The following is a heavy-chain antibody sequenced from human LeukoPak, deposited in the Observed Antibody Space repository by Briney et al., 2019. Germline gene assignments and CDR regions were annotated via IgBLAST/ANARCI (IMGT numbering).Heavy chain of an antibody. CDR1: GLTFSDYW. D-gene: IGHD3-22*01. J-gene: IGHJ4*02. CDR2: ISKEGDNA. Sequence: PGGSPRLSCAASGLTFSDYWMHWVRQVPGKGLVWLSRISKEGDNAIYADSAKGRFTMSRDNAKKTVYLQLTTLRPEDTAVYYCARGGYSGSYYRFSWGQGTLVTVSS. CDR3: ARGGYSGSYYRFS. V-gene: IGHV3-74*01.